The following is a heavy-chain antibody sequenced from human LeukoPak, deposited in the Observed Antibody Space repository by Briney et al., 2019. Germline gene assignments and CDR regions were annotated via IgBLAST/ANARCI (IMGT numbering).Heavy chain of an antibody. CDR2: ISGSGGNT. Sequence: PGGSLRLSCAASGFTFSSYAMSWVRQAPGKGLEWVSAISGSGGNTYYADSVKGRFTISRDNSKNTLYLQMNSLRAEDTAVYYCAKDPDFWSQYYFDYWGQGTLVTVSS. J-gene: IGHJ4*02. V-gene: IGHV3-23*01. CDR3: AKDPDFWSQYYFDY. CDR1: GFTFSSYA. D-gene: IGHD3-3*01.